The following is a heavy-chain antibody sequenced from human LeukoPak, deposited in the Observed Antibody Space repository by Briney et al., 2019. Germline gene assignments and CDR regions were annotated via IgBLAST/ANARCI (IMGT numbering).Heavy chain of an antibody. CDR3: ARVPIVGATVNYFDY. Sequence: PGGSLRLSCAASGFTFSSYSMNWVRQAPGKGLEWVSSISSSSYIYYADSVKGRFTISRDNAKNSLYLQMNSLRAEDTAVYYCARVPIVGATVNYFDYWGQGTLVTVSS. D-gene: IGHD1-26*01. V-gene: IGHV3-21*01. CDR1: GFTFSSYS. J-gene: IGHJ4*02. CDR2: ISSSSYI.